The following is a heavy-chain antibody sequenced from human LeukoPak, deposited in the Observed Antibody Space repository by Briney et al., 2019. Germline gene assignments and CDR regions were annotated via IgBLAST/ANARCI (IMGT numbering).Heavy chain of an antibody. CDR1: GGSISSGGYY. V-gene: IGHV4-31*03. D-gene: IGHD5-12*01. CDR2: IYYSGNT. Sequence: SQTLSLTCTVSGGSISSGGYYWSWIRQHPGKGLEWTGYIYYSGNTYYNPSLKSRVTISVDTSKNQFSLKLTSVTAADTAVYYCARAIVATVSFDYWGQGTLVTVSS. CDR3: ARAIVATVSFDY. J-gene: IGHJ4*02.